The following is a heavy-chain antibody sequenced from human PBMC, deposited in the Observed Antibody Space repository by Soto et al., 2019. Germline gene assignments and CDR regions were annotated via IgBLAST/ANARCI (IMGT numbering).Heavy chain of an antibody. CDR1: GYTFTSYG. V-gene: IGHV1-18*01. CDR3: ARIVVVPAAPLEFDY. J-gene: IGHJ4*02. CDR2: ISAYNGNT. D-gene: IGHD2-2*01. Sequence: ASVKVSCKASGYTFTSYGISWVRQAPGQGLEWMGWISAYNGNTNYAQKLQGRVTMTTDTSTSTAYMELRSLRSDDTAVYYCARIVVVPAAPLEFDYWGQGTLVTVSS.